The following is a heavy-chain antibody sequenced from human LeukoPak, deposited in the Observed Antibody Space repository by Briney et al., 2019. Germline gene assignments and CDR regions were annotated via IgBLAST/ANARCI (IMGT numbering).Heavy chain of an antibody. V-gene: IGHV4-4*02. CDR2: IYHYGTT. D-gene: IGHD1-26*01. J-gene: IGHJ4*02. CDR1: GGSISSNNW. Sequence: PSGTLSLTCAVSGGSISSNNWWTWVRQAPGKGLEWIGEIYHYGTTNYNPSLKGRATISVDKSKNQFSLKFNSVTAADTAVYYCARGPSLGAHLDYWGQGTLVTVSS. CDR3: ARGPSLGAHLDY.